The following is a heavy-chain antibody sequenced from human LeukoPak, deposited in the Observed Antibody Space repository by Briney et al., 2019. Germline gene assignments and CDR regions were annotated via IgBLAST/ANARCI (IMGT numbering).Heavy chain of an antibody. Sequence: GGSLRLSCAASGFTFSSYGMHWVRQAPGKGLEWVAVIWYDGSNKYYADSVKGRFTISRDNSKNTLYLQMNSLRAEDTAVYYCARERGFGEVYYYYGMDVWGQGTTVTVSS. D-gene: IGHD3-10*01. CDR1: GFTFSSYG. V-gene: IGHV3-33*01. CDR3: ARERGFGEVYYYYGMDV. CDR2: IWYDGSNK. J-gene: IGHJ6*02.